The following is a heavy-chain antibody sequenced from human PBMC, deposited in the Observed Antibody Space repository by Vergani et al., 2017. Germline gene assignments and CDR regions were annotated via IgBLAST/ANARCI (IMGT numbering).Heavy chain of an antibody. CDR2: ISSSSSTI. CDR3: ARDRKDIAGKGFDY. J-gene: IGHJ4*02. D-gene: IGHD2-15*01. Sequence: EVQLVESGGGLVQPGGFLRLSCAASGFTFSSYSMNWVRQAPGKGLEWVSYISSSSSTIYYADSVKGRFTISRDNAKNSLYLQMNSLRAEDTAVYYCARDRKDIAGKGFDYWGQGTLVTVSS. CDR1: GFTFSSYS. V-gene: IGHV3-48*04.